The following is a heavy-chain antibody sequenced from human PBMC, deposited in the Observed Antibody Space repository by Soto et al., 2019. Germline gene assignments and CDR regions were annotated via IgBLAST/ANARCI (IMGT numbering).Heavy chain of an antibody. CDR2: VIPIFGTA. CDR1: GGTFSSYA. Sequence: QVQLVQSGAEVKKPGSSVKVSCKASGGTFSSYAISWVRQPPGQGLEWMGGVIPIFGTANYAQKFQGRVTITADKSTSTAYMELSSLRSEDTAVYYCARDAAGDGYKLFDYWGQGTLVTVSS. V-gene: IGHV1-69*06. CDR3: ARDAAGDGYKLFDY. D-gene: IGHD5-12*01. J-gene: IGHJ4*02.